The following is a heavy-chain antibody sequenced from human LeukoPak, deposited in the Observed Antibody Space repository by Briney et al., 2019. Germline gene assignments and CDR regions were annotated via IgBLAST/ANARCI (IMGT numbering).Heavy chain of an antibody. CDR2: ISAYNGNT. Sequence: ASVKVSCKASGYTFTSYGISWVRQAPGQGLEWMGWISAYNGNTNYAQKLQGRVTMTTDTSTSTAYMELRSLRSDDTAVYYCARGEYSSGWYPNDAFDIWGQGTMVTVSS. D-gene: IGHD6-19*01. J-gene: IGHJ3*02. CDR3: ARGEYSSGWYPNDAFDI. CDR1: GYTFTSYG. V-gene: IGHV1-18*01.